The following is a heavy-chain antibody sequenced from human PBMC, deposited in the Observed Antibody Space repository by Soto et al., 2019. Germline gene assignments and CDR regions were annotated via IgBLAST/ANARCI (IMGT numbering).Heavy chain of an antibody. Sequence: PGESLKISCKASGYSFTSFWIGWVRQMPGKGLEWMGIIYPRDSDTRYSPSFQGQVTISADKSISTAYLQWSSLKASDTAMYYWARTESGYSYGFADVWGQGTTVTVSS. CDR1: GYSFTSFW. J-gene: IGHJ6*02. CDR2: IYPRDSDT. V-gene: IGHV5-51*01. CDR3: ARTESGYSYGFADV. D-gene: IGHD5-18*01.